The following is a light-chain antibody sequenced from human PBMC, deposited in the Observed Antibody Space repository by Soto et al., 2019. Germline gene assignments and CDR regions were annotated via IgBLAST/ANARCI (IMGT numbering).Light chain of an antibody. CDR2: AAS. J-gene: IGKJ4*01. CDR3: QQSYSTPPT. CDR1: QGISNY. V-gene: IGKV1-27*01. Sequence: DIQITQSPSSLSPAVRYIFTIXYRASQGISNYLAWYQQKPGKVPKLLIYAASTLQSGVPSRFSGSGSGTDFTLTISSLQPEDVATYYCQQSYSTPPTFGGGTKWIS.